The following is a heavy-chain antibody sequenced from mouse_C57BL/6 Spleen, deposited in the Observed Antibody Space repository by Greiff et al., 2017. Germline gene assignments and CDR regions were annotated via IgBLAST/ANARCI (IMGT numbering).Heavy chain of an antibody. J-gene: IGHJ3*01. Sequence: QVHVKQSGAELVRPGTSVKVSCKASGYAFTNYLIEWVKQRPGQGLEWIGVINPGSGGTNYNEKFKGKATLTADKSSSTAYMQLSSLTSEDSAVYFCARVAYDYPFAYWGQGTLVTVSA. CDR2: INPGSGGT. CDR3: ARVAYDYPFAY. CDR1: GYAFTNYL. V-gene: IGHV1-54*01. D-gene: IGHD2-4*01.